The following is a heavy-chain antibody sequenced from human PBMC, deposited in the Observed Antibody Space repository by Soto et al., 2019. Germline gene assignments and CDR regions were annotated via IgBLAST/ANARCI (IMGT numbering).Heavy chain of an antibody. CDR1: GYDFTTYG. D-gene: IGHD1-1*01. CDR2: ISAHNGNT. V-gene: IGHV1-18*01. Sequence: QVHLVQSGAEVKKPGASVKVSCKGSGYDFTTYGITWMRQAPGQGLEWMAWISAHNGNTDYAQKLQRRVTVTSDTSTSTAYMELRTLRSDDAAMYYCARGRYGDYWGQGALVTVSS. CDR3: ARGRYGDY. J-gene: IGHJ4*02.